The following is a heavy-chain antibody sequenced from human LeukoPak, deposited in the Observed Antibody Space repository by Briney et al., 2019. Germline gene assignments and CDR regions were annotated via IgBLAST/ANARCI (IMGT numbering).Heavy chain of an antibody. D-gene: IGHD6-13*01. Sequence: SETLSLTCAVSGGSISSNSYYWGWIRQPPGKGLEWIGSNSGSTYYNPSLKSRVTISVDTSKNQFSLKLSSVTAADTAVYYCARDSESSSWYVADYWGQGTLVTVSS. CDR2: NSGST. CDR1: GGSISSNSYY. V-gene: IGHV4-39*02. CDR3: ARDSESSSWYVADY. J-gene: IGHJ4*02.